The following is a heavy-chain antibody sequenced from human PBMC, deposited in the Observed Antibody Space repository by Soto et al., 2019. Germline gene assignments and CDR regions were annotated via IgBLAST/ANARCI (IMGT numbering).Heavy chain of an antibody. CDR2: IYSGGST. CDR1: GFSVSSNY. V-gene: IGHV3-66*04. J-gene: IGHJ4*02. Sequence: EVQLVESGGGLVQPGGSLRLSCAASGFSVSSNYMYWVRQAPGKWLECVSLIYSGGSTDHADSVKDRFTISRDNSKNTLYLQMNSLRAEDTAVYYCARRHYYGSDWGQGTLVTVSS. D-gene: IGHD3-10*01. CDR3: ARRHYYGSD.